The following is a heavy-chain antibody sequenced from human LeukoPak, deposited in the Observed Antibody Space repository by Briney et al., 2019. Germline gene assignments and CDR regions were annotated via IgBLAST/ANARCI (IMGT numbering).Heavy chain of an antibody. J-gene: IGHJ4*02. CDR2: ISSNGGST. D-gene: IGHD6-13*01. CDR3: VKDLYSSNLWLFCY. CDR1: GLTFSNYF. Sequence: GGSLSLSCSPSGLTFSNYFMHWVRQAPGKGLEYVSYISSNGGSTDYADTVKGRFSISRDNSKNMLYLQMSSLRTQDTAVYYCVKDLYSSNLWLFCYWGQKVLVTVSS. V-gene: IGHV3-64D*06.